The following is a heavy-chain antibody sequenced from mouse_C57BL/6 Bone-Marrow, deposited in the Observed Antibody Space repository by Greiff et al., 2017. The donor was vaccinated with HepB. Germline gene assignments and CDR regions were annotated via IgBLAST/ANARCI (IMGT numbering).Heavy chain of an antibody. Sequence: VQPQQPGAEVVRPGSSVQASCQASGLHFTSYWVHWVKQRPKQGRERIGNIDPSDSETHYNQKFKDKATLTVDKSSSTAYMQLSSLTSEDSAVYYCARWAYWGQGTTLTVSA. CDR1: GLHFTSYW. V-gene: IGHV1-52*01. CDR3: ARWAY. CDR2: IDPSDSET. J-gene: IGHJ2*01.